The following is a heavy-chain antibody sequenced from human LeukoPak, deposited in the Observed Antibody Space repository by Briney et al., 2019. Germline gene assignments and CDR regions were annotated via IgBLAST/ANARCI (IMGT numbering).Heavy chain of an antibody. CDR3: ATHGVIGTKYYDY. V-gene: IGHV4-59*01. Sequence: SETLSLTCTVSGGSISSYYWSWIRQPPGKRLKYLGYIYYSGSINYNPSLKGRVTISVDMSKNQFFLRLSSVTAADTAVYYCATHGVIGTKYYDYWGQGTLVTVSS. CDR1: GGSISSYY. CDR2: IYYSGSI. D-gene: IGHD2-21*01. J-gene: IGHJ4*02.